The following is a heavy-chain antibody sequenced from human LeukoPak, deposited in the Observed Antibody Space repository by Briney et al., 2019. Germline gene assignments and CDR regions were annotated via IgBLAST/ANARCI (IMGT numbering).Heavy chain of an antibody. V-gene: IGHV1-69*05. CDR3: AISIAVAWYVNWFDP. CDR2: IIPIFGTA. CDR1: GGTFSSYA. J-gene: IGHJ5*02. Sequence: GASVKVSCKASGGTFSSYAMSWVRQAPGQGLEWMGRIIPIFGTANYAQKFQGRVTITTDESTSTAYMELSSLRSEDTAVYYCAISIAVAWYVNWFDPWGQGTLVTVSS. D-gene: IGHD6-19*01.